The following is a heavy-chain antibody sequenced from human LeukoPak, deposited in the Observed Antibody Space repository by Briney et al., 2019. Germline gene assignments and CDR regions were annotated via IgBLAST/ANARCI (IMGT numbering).Heavy chain of an antibody. D-gene: IGHD3-22*01. Sequence: ASVKVSCKASGYTFTGYYMHWVRQAPGQGLEWMGWISAYNGNTNYAQKLQGRVTMTTDTSTSTAYMELRSLRSDDTAVYYCARDVYDSSGYYYMDVWGKGTTVTISS. CDR3: ARDVYDSSGYYYMDV. V-gene: IGHV1-18*04. CDR2: ISAYNGNT. CDR1: GYTFTGYY. J-gene: IGHJ6*03.